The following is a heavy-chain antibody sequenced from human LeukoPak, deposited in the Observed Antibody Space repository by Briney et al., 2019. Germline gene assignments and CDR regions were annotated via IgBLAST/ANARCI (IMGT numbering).Heavy chain of an antibody. D-gene: IGHD5-12*01. CDR1: GGSISSYY. Sequence: SETLSLTCTVSGGSISSYYWSWIRQPARKGLEWIGRIYTSRSTNYNPSLKSRVTMSVDTSKNQFSLKLSSVTAADTAVYYCARVTRSGYNWVFDYWGQGTLVTVSS. V-gene: IGHV4-4*07. CDR3: ARVTRSGYNWVFDY. J-gene: IGHJ4*02. CDR2: IYTSRST.